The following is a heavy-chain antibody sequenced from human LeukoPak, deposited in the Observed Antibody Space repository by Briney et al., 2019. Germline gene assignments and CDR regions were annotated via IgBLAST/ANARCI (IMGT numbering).Heavy chain of an antibody. D-gene: IGHD3-10*01. CDR1: GFTFSRYA. J-gene: IGHJ3*02. CDR2: ISYDGSNK. V-gene: IGHV3-30-3*01. CDR3: AKEKLLLWFGELNNWDAFDI. Sequence: GRSLRLSCAASGFTFSRYAMHWVRQAPGKGLEWVAVISYDGSNKYYADSVKGRFTISRDNSKNTLYLQMNSLRAEDTAVYYCAKEKLLLWFGELNNWDAFDIWGQGTMVTVSS.